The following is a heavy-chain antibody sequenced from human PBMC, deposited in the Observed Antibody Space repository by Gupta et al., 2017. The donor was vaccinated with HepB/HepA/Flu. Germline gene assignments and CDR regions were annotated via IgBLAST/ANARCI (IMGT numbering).Heavy chain of an antibody. V-gene: IGHV4-59*01. CDR2: IYYSGTT. J-gene: IGHJ6*03. CDR1: GASLTTYY. Sequence: QVQLQESGPGLVKPSETLSLACTVSGASLTTYYWTWIRQPPGKELEWIGYIYYSGTTHYNPSLKSRVTISVDTSKNQFSLKLNSVTAADTAVYYCARVPGSEFYPYYYMDVWGKGTTVTVAS. D-gene: IGHD6-19*01. CDR3: ARVPGSEFYPYYYMDV.